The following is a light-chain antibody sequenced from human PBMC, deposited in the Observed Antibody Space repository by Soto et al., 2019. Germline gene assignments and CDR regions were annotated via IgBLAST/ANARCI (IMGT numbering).Light chain of an antibody. Sequence: AIRMTQSPSSLSASIGDRVTITCRASQGISSYLAWYQQKPGKAPKLLIYAASTLQSGVPSRFSGSGSGTDFTLTISCLQSEDFATYYCQQYYSYPLWTFGQGTKVEIK. V-gene: IGKV1-8*01. J-gene: IGKJ1*01. CDR1: QGISSY. CDR2: AAS. CDR3: QQYYSYPLWT.